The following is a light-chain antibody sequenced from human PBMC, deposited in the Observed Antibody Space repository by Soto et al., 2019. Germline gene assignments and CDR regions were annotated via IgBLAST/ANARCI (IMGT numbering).Light chain of an antibody. CDR2: GAS. J-gene: IGKJ5*01. CDR1: QSVGRNF. CDR3: QQYASSPIT. V-gene: IGKV3-20*01. Sequence: EIVLTQSPGTLSLSPGERAILSCRASQSVGRNFLAWFQQKPGQAPRLLIYGASSRAAGIPDRFSGSGSGADFTLSITRVEPEDSAVYSCQQYASSPITFGQGTRLEIK.